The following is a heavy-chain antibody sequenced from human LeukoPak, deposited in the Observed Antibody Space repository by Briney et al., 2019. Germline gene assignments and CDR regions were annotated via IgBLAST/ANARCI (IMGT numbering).Heavy chain of an antibody. CDR2: IYPGDSDT. Sequence: GESLKISCKGSGYSFTSYWIGWVRQMPGKGLEWMGIIYPGDSDTRYSPSFQGQVTISADKSISTAYLQWSSLKASDTAMYYCARTPLLWFGGGYYFDYWGQGTLVTVSS. V-gene: IGHV5-51*01. CDR1: GYSFTSYW. CDR3: ARTPLLWFGGGYYFDY. D-gene: IGHD3-10*01. J-gene: IGHJ4*02.